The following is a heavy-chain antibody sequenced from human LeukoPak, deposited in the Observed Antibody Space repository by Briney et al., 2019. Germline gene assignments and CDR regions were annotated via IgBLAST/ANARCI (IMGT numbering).Heavy chain of an antibody. D-gene: IGHD4-17*01. V-gene: IGHV4-59*08. CDR1: GGSISNYY. J-gene: IGHJ3*02. Sequence: SETLSLTCTVSGGSISNYYWSWIRQPPGKGLGWIGYIYYNGNTNYNPSLRSRVTMSVDTSENQFSLRLSSVTAADTAVYYCARGPPVTTTLSAYHIWGQGTMVTVSS. CDR2: IYYNGNT. CDR3: ARGPPVTTTLSAYHI.